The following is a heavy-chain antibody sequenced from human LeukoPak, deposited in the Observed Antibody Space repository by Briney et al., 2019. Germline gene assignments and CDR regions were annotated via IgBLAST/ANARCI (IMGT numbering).Heavy chain of an antibody. Sequence: GGSLRLSCAAPGFTFTDYYMSWIRQAPGKGLEWVSYISSSVSTIYYADSVKGRFTISRDNAKLSLYLQMNSLRAEDTAVYYCARGIAARPFDYWGQGTLVTVSS. CDR2: ISSSVSTI. J-gene: IGHJ4*02. CDR1: GFTFTDYY. V-gene: IGHV3-11*04. D-gene: IGHD6-6*01. CDR3: ARGIAARPFDY.